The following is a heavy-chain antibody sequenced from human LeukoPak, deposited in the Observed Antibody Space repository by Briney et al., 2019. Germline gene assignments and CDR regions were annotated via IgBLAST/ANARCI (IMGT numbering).Heavy chain of an antibody. Sequence: PSETLSLTCTVSGGSICSYYWSWIRQPPGKGLEWIGYIYYSGSTNYNPSLKRRVTISVDTSKNQFSLKLSSVTAADTAVYYCARLPFYYDSSGYPTTYFDYWGQGTLVTVSS. CDR2: IYYSGST. CDR3: ARLPFYYDSSGYPTTYFDY. J-gene: IGHJ4*02. D-gene: IGHD3-22*01. CDR1: GGSICSYY. V-gene: IGHV4-59*01.